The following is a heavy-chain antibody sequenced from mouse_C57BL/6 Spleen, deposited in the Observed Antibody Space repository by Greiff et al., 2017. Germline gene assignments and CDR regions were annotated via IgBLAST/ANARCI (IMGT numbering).Heavy chain of an antibody. J-gene: IGHJ2*01. Sequence: QVQLQQSGPGLVQPSQSLSITCTVSGFSLTSYGVHWVRQSPGKGLEWLGVIWRGGSTDYNAAFMSRLSITKDNSKSQVFFKMNSLQADDTAIYYCAKNALDYDGGFDYWGQGTTLTVSS. CDR1: GFSLTSYG. CDR3: AKNALDYDGGFDY. CDR2: IWRGGST. V-gene: IGHV2-5*01. D-gene: IGHD2-4*01.